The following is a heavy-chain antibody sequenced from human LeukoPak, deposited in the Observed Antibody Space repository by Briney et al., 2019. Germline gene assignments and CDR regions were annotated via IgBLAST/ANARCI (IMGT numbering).Heavy chain of an antibody. Sequence: SETLSLTCTVSGGSHNSHYWSWIRHPPGKGLEWIGYIYYSGSTNYNPSLKSRITISVDTSKNQFSLKLSSVTAADTAVYYCAREAPTLSSSVEAFDIWGQGTMVTVSS. CDR2: IYYSGST. J-gene: IGHJ3*02. V-gene: IGHV4-59*11. CDR1: GGSHNSHY. CDR3: AREAPTLSSSVEAFDI. D-gene: IGHD6-6*01.